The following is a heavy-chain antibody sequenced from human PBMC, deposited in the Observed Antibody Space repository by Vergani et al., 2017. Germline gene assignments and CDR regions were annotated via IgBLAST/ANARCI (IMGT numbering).Heavy chain of an antibody. Sequence: QVQLQESGPGLVKPSQTLSLTCTVSGGSISSGGYYWSWIRQHPGKGLEWIGYIYYSGSTYYNPSLKSRVTISVDTSKNQFSLKLSSVTAEDTAVYYCAGGEVAALSYYYYGMDVWGQGTTVTVSS. J-gene: IGHJ6*02. V-gene: IGHV4-31*03. D-gene: IGHD2-15*01. CDR1: GGSISSGGYY. CDR3: AGGEVAALSYYYYGMDV. CDR2: IYYSGST.